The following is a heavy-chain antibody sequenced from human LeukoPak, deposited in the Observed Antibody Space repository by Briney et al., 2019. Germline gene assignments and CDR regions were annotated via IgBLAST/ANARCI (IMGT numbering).Heavy chain of an antibody. V-gene: IGHV3-7*04. CDR3: ARDSSWYEF. CDR2: IKEDGSEK. CDR1: GFXFRTSW. D-gene: IGHD6-13*01. J-gene: IGHJ4*02. Sequence: PGGSLRLSCAASGFXFRTSWISWVRQAPGKGLEWVANIKEDGSEKYYVDSVKGRFTISRENAKNSMYLQMNSLRAEDTAVYYCARDSSWYEFWGQGTLVAVSS.